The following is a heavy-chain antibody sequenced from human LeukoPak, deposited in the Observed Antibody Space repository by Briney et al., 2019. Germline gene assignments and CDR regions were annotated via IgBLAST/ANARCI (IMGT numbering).Heavy chain of an antibody. Sequence: GGSLRLSCAASAFTFSSYSMNWVRQAPGKGLDWVSYISSSGSTTYYADSVKGRFTISRDNAKNSLYLQMNSLRAEDTAVYYCASYCSTTSCYAVDYWGQGTLVTVSS. D-gene: IGHD2-2*01. CDR3: ASYCSTTSCYAVDY. CDR2: ISSSGSTT. V-gene: IGHV3-48*01. CDR1: AFTFSSYS. J-gene: IGHJ4*02.